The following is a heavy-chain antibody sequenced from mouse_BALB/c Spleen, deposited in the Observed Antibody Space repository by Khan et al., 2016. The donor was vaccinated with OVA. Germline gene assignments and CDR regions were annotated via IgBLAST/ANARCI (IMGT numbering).Heavy chain of an antibody. V-gene: IGHV14-3*02. Sequence: EVQLQQSGAELVKPGASVKLSCSASGFTIKDTYIHWVKQRPEQGLEWIGRIDPPNDDSKYGPKFQDKATLTADTSSNTVYLQLSSLTSEDTAVYYCATLYDNPFAYWGQGTLVSVSA. CDR1: GFTIKDTY. CDR3: ATLYDNPFAY. D-gene: IGHD2-3*01. CDR2: IDPPNDDS. J-gene: IGHJ3*01.